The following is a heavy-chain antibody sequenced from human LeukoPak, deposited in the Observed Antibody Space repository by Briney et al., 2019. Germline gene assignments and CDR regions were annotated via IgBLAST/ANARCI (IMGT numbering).Heavy chain of an antibody. CDR1: GFTFSSYS. J-gene: IGHJ4*02. V-gene: IGHV3-48*01. CDR3: ARVGYGDYVDY. Sequence: TGGSLRLSCAASGFTFSSYSMNWVRQAPGKGLEWVSYISSLSGTIYYADSVKGRFIISRDNAQNSLFLQMNSLRAEDTAVYYCARVGYGDYVDYWGQGTLVTVSS. CDR2: ISSLSGTI. D-gene: IGHD4-17*01.